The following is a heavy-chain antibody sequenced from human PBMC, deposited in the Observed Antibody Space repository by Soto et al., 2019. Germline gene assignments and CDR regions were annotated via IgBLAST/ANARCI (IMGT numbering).Heavy chain of an antibody. J-gene: IGHJ4*02. D-gene: IGHD6-19*01. CDR1: GFTVSSNY. CDR2: IYSDGGT. Sequence: CAASGFTVSSNYMSWVRRAPGMVLEWVSVIYSDGGTYYADSVKGRFTISRDNSKNTLYLQMNSLRAEDTAVYYCTRGLIQRWLAYFYCWGQGNQVTVSS. CDR3: TRGLIQRWLAYFYC. V-gene: IGHV3-66*01.